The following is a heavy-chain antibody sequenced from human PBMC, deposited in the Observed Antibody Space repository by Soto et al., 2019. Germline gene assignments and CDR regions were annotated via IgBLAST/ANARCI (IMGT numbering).Heavy chain of an antibody. CDR2: INAGNGNT. Sequence: QVQLVQSGAEVKKPGASVKVSCKASGYTFTSYAMHWVRQAPGQRLEWMGWINAGNGNTKYSEKFQGRVTITRDTSAITAYMELSSLRSEDTAVYYCASGPGGPDGPGDYWGQGTLVTVSS. J-gene: IGHJ4*02. D-gene: IGHD3-10*01. V-gene: IGHV1-3*01. CDR3: ASGPGGPDGPGDY. CDR1: GYTFTSYA.